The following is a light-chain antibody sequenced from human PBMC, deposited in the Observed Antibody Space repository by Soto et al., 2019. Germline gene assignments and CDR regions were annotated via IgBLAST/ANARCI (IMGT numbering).Light chain of an antibody. CDR3: QQRSNWPIT. Sequence: TQSPATLSLSPLEVATRCVMGRQSVNRYLTWFQQNPGQAPRFLIFDASDRPTDIPARFSGSGSGTDFTLAISSLEPQDFAVYYCQQRSNWPITVGQGTRLEIK. V-gene: IGKV3-11*01. CDR1: QSVNRY. CDR2: DAS. J-gene: IGKJ5*01.